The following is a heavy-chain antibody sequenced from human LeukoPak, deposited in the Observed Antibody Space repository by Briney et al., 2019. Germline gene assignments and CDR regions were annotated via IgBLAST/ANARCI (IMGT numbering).Heavy chain of an antibody. J-gene: IGHJ5*02. V-gene: IGHV4-4*07. Sequence: SDTLSLTCSVSGASISLYYWSWIRQPAGKGLEWIGRIYTSGSTNYNPSLKSRVTMSVDTSKNQFSLKLSSVTAADTAVYYCARDLVLNWFDPWGQGTLVTVSS. CDR2: IYTSGST. CDR3: ARDLVLNWFDP. CDR1: GASISLYY.